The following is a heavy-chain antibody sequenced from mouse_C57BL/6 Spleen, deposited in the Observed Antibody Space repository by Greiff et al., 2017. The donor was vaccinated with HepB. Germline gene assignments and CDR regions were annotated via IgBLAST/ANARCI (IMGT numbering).Heavy chain of an antibody. CDR3: ARRTIVTTWYFDV. Sequence: QVQLQQSGAELVKPGASVKISCKASGYAFSSYWMNWVKQRPGKGLEWIGQIYPGDGDTNYNGKFKGKATLTADKSSSTAYMQLSSLTSEDSAVYFCARRTIVTTWYFDVWGTGTTVTVSS. J-gene: IGHJ1*03. CDR2: IYPGDGDT. V-gene: IGHV1-80*01. CDR1: GYAFSSYW. D-gene: IGHD2-5*01.